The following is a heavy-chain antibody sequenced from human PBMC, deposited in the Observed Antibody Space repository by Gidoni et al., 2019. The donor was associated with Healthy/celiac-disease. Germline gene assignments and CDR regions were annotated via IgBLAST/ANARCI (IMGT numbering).Heavy chain of an antibody. J-gene: IGHJ3*02. CDR2: INPNSGGT. V-gene: IGHV1-2*02. CDR1: GYPFTGYY. Sequence: QVQLVQSGAEVKKPRASVKVSCNASGYPFTGYYLPWVRQAPGQGLEWMGWINPNSGGTNYAQKFQGRVTMTRDTSISTAYMELSRLRSDDTAVYYCAREGVGYYYDSSGYYHGAFDIWGQGTMVTVSS. D-gene: IGHD3-22*01. CDR3: AREGVGYYYDSSGYYHGAFDI.